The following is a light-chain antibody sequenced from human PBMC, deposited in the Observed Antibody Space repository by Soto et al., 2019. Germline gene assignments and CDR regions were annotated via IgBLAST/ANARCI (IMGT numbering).Light chain of an antibody. V-gene: IGKV1-39*01. J-gene: IGKJ1*01. CDR3: QQSYSTPRT. Sequence: DIQIAQSASSLSASVGGRVTIPFRTSQSVSRYLNCHHHKLGKVPKLLIYAASSLQSGAPSRFSGSGSGTDFTLTISSLQPEDFATYYCQQSYSTPRTFGQGTKVDIK. CDR2: AAS. CDR1: QSVSRY.